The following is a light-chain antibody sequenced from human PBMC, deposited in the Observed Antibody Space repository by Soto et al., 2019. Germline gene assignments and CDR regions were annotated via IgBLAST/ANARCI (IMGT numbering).Light chain of an antibody. CDR1: QPISTS. CDR3: QHSYSTPLT. Sequence: DIQVTQSPSSLSASIGDRVIITCRASQPISTSLHWFHQKPGKAPKLLIYALSNLQRGVPSRFSGSGTGTEFTLIISSLQPEDVGNYFCQHSYSTPLTFGGGSKVQI. CDR2: ALS. J-gene: IGKJ4*01. V-gene: IGKV1-39*01.